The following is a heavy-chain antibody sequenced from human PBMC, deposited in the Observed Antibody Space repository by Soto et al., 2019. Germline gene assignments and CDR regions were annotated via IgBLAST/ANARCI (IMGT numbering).Heavy chain of an antibody. CDR3: ARAPVNGLWFGEFPFFDY. CDR1: GFTFSSYS. D-gene: IGHD3-10*01. J-gene: IGHJ4*02. CDR2: ISSSSSTI. V-gene: IGHV3-48*02. Sequence: GGSLRLSCAASGFTFSSYSMNWVRQAPGKGLEWVSYISSSSSTIYYADSVKGRFTISRDNAKNSLYLQMNSLRDEDTAVYYCARAPVNGLWFGEFPFFDYWGQGTLVTVSS.